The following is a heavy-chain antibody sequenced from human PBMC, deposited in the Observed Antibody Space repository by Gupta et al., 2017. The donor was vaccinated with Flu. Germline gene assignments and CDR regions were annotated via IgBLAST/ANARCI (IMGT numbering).Heavy chain of an antibody. V-gene: IGHV4-59*08. D-gene: IGHD6-13*01. CDR2: IYYSGST. CDR1: GGSISSYY. Sequence: QVQLQESGPGLVKPSETLSLTCTVSGGSISSYYWSWIRQPPGKGLEWIGYIYYSGSTNYNPSLKSRVTISVDTSKNQFSLKLSSVTAADTAVYYCARQGSSWYSPHMDVWGQGTTVTVSS. CDR3: ARQGSSWYSPHMDV. J-gene: IGHJ6*02.